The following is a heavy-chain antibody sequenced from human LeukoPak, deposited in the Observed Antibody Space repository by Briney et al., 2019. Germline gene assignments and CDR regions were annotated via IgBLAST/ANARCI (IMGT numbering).Heavy chain of an antibody. J-gene: IGHJ4*02. CDR3: ARVNDYGDYLDY. D-gene: IGHD4-17*01. Sequence: SETLSLTCTVSGYSISSGYYWGWIRPPPGKGLEWIGSIYHSGSTYYNPSLKSRVTISVDTSKNQFSLKLSSVTAADTAVYYCARVNDYGDYLDYWGQGTLVTVSS. V-gene: IGHV4-38-2*02. CDR1: GYSISSGYY. CDR2: IYHSGST.